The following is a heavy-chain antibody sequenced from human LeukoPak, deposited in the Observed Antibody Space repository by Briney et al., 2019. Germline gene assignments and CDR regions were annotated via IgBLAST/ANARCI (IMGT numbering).Heavy chain of an antibody. J-gene: IGHJ5*02. V-gene: IGHV4-30-2*01. CDR3: AREAESGFDP. CDR1: GGSISSGGYS. Sequence: SETLSLTCAVSGGSISSGGYSWSWIRQPPGKGLEWIGYIYHSGSTYYNPSLKSGVTISVDRSKNQFSLKLSSVTAADTAVYYCAREAESGFDPWGQGTLVTVSS. CDR2: IYHSGST.